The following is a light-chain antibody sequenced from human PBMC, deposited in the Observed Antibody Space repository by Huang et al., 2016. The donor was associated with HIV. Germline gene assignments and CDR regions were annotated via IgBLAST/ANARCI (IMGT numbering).Light chain of an antibody. V-gene: IGKV2-28*01. CDR1: QSLLHDSGHNY. Sequence: DIVMTQSPLSLPVTPGEPASISCRSNQSLLHDSGHNYLDWYLPKQGQSPQLLIYLASTRASGVPDRFTGSGSGTDFTLRINKVEAQDVGVYCCMQALQTPYTFGRGTKLEI. J-gene: IGKJ2*01. CDR2: LAS. CDR3: MQALQTPYT.